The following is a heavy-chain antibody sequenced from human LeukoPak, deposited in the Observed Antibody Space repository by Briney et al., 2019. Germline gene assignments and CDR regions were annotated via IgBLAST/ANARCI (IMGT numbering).Heavy chain of an antibody. CDR1: GGSISSYY. CDR3: ARESPYGSSGAFDI. Sequence: SETLSLTCTVSGGSISSYYWSWIRQPPGKGLEWIGRIYTSGSTDYNPSLKSRVTMSVDTSKNQFSLNLSSVTAADTAVYYCARESPYGSSGAFDIWGQGTMVTVSS. D-gene: IGHD6-6*01. V-gene: IGHV4-4*07. CDR2: IYTSGST. J-gene: IGHJ3*02.